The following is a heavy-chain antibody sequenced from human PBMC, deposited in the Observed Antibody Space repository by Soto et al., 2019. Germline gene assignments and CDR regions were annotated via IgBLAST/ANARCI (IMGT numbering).Heavy chain of an antibody. CDR3: ARRWGDYFDY. CDR2: IYYSGST. Sequence: QVQLQESGPGLVKPAETLSLTCTVSGGSISSYCWSWIRQPPGKGLEWIGYIYYSGSTNYNPSLKSRVTISVDTSKNQFSLKLSLKLSSVTAADTAVYYCARRWGDYFDYWGQGTLVTVSS. CDR1: GGSISSYC. V-gene: IGHV4-59*08. D-gene: IGHD3-16*01. J-gene: IGHJ4*02.